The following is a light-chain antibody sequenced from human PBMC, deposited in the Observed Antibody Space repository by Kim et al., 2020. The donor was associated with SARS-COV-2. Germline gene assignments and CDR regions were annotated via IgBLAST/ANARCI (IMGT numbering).Light chain of an antibody. V-gene: IGKV1-39*01. Sequence: DIQMTQSPSSLSASVGDRVTITCRASQSIKSDLDWYQQKPGKAPQLLIYATSTLQSGVPSRFSGSGSGTDFTLTISSLHPDDFATYYCQQSHSNPHTFGQGTKLEI. CDR1: QSIKSD. CDR2: ATS. J-gene: IGKJ2*01. CDR3: QQSHSNPHT.